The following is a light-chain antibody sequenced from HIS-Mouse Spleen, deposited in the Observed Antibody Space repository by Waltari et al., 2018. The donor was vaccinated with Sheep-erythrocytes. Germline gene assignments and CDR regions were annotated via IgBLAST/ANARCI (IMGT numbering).Light chain of an antibody. Sequence: DIVMTQSPLSLPVTPGEPASISCRSSQSLLHSNGYNYLDWYLQKPGQSPQLLIDLGSNRASGVPDRFSGSGSGTDFTPKISRVEAEDVGVYYCMQALQTPRTFGQGTKVEIK. J-gene: IGKJ1*01. CDR1: QSLLHSNGYNY. V-gene: IGKV2-28*01. CDR3: MQALQTPRT. CDR2: LGS.